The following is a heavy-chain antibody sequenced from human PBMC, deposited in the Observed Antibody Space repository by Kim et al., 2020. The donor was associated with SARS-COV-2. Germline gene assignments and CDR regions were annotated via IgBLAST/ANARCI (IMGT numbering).Heavy chain of an antibody. CDR2: ISGGSGVI. CDR3: GRGRHPNSGENFDP. J-gene: IGHJ5*02. V-gene: IGHV3-48*02. CDR1: GFTFSNYA. Sequence: GGSLRLSCAASGFTFSNYAFSWVRQAPGRGPEWISYISGGSGVIHYADSVKGRFTISRDNAKNSLYLQMNSLRDDDTSVYYCGRGRHPNSGENFDPWGQGTLVTVAS. D-gene: IGHD2-15*01.